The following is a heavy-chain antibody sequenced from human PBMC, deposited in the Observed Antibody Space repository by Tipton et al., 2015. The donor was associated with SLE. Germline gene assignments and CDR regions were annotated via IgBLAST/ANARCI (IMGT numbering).Heavy chain of an antibody. V-gene: IGHV4-4*02. CDR3: ARVAQGTLTVYSIDY. D-gene: IGHD2-15*01. CDR1: GGSITSNKW. Sequence: LSCGVSGGSITSNKWWTWVRQSPGKGLEWIGEISHSGDTDYNPSLKSRVTMSVDKSKNQFSLKLSSVTAADTAVYYCARVAQGTLTVYSIDYWGQGTLVTVSS. CDR2: ISHSGDT. J-gene: IGHJ4*02.